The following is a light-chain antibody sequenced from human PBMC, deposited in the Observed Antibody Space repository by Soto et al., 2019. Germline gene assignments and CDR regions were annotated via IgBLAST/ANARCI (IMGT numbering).Light chain of an antibody. CDR2: LGS. Sequence: DIVMTQSPLSLPVTPGEPASISCRSSQSLLHSNGYNYLDWYLQKPGQSPQLLIYLGSNRASGVPARFSGSGSGTDFTLKISRVEAEDFGVYYCMQSLQTPVTFGQGTRLEIK. V-gene: IGKV2-28*01. CDR3: MQSLQTPVT. CDR1: QSLLHSNGYNY. J-gene: IGKJ5*01.